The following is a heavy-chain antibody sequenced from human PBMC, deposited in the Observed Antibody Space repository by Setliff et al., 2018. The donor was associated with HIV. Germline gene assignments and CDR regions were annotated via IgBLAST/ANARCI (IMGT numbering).Heavy chain of an antibody. J-gene: IGHJ4*02. CDR3: TRDYAHYFDF. V-gene: IGHV1-2*02. CDR2: INPNSGGT. D-gene: IGHD3-16*01. CDR1: GYSFTGYY. Sequence: ASVKVSCKASGYSFTGYYMHWARQAPGQGLEWMGWINPNSGGTNYAQKFQGRVTLTSDSPISTAYMELSRLRSDDTAAFYCTRDYAHYFDFWGQGTLVTVSS.